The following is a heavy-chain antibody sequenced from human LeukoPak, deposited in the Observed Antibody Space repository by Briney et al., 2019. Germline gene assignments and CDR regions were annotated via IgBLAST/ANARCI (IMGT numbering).Heavy chain of an antibody. CDR2: INPSGGST. D-gene: IGHD6-19*01. Sequence: GASVKVSCKASGYTFTSYDINWVRQAPGQGLEWMGIINPSGGSTSYAQKFQGRVTMTRDMSTSTVYMELSSLRSEDTAVYYCARDNSYSSGWYYDGELDYWGQGTLVTVSS. V-gene: IGHV1-46*01. CDR3: ARDNSYSSGWYYDGELDY. CDR1: GYTFTSYD. J-gene: IGHJ4*02.